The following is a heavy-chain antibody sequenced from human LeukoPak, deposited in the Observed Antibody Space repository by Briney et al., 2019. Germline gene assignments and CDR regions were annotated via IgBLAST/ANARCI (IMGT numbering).Heavy chain of an antibody. Sequence: PSETLSLTCAVYGGSFSGYYWSWVRQAPGKGLEWVSAISGSGGSTYYADSVKGRFTISRDNSKNTLYLQMNSLRAEDTAVYYCAKDRAYSYGDYYYYGMDVWGQGTTVTVSS. CDR3: AKDRAYSYGDYYYYGMDV. V-gene: IGHV3-23*01. CDR1: GGSFSGYY. J-gene: IGHJ6*02. CDR2: ISGSGGST. D-gene: IGHD5-18*01.